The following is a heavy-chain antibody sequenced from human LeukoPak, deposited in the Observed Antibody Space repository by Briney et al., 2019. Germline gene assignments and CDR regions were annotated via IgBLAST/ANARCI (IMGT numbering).Heavy chain of an antibody. V-gene: IGHV7-4-1*02. CDR3: ARGRRDGYNFYYYYYYMDV. Sequence: ASVKVSCKASGYTFTSYYMHWVRQAPGQGLEWMGWINTNTGNPTYAQGFTGRFVFSLDTSVSTAYLQISSLKAEDTAVYYCARGRRDGYNFYYYYYYMDVWGKGTTVTVSS. CDR2: INTNTGNP. CDR1: GYTFTSYY. D-gene: IGHD5-24*01. J-gene: IGHJ6*03.